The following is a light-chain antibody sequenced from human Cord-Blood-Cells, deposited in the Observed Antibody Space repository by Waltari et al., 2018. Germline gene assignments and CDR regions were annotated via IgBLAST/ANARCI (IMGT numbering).Light chain of an antibody. V-gene: IGKV1-5*03. J-gene: IGKJ2*01. CDR1: QSISSW. CDR2: KAS. Sequence: DIQMTQSPSTLSASVGDRVTITCRASQSISSWLAWYQQKPGKAPKLLIYKASSLESGVPSRFSGSGSGTEFTLTISSLRPDDFATYYCQQYNSYTFGQGTKLEIK. CDR3: QQYNSYT.